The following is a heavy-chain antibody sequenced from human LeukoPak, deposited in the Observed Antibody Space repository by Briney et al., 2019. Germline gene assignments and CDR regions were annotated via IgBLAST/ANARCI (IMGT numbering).Heavy chain of an antibody. CDR2: MSRTGDII. CDR1: GFTFSDYN. D-gene: IGHD3-10*01. J-gene: IGHJ4*02. V-gene: IGHV3-48*01. CDR3: ARDVYYGSGSPRLDY. Sequence: GGSLRLSCAASGFTFSDYNMNWVRQVPGKGLESVSYMSRTGDIIYYADSVKGRFTISRDNAKNSLYLQMNSLRAEDTAVYYCARDVYYGSGSPRLDYWGQGTLVTVSS.